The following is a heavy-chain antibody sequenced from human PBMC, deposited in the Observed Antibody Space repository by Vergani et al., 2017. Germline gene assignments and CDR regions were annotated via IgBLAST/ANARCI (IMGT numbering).Heavy chain of an antibody. J-gene: IGHJ3*02. D-gene: IGHD5-18*01. Sequence: EVQLVESGGGLVQPGGSLRLSCAASGFTFSNYWMSWVRQAPGKGLEWVANIKQDGSEKYYVDSVTGRFTISRDTAKNSLDLQMNSLRAEDTAVYYCARVGYSYGLDALDIWGQGPRVT. V-gene: IGHV3-7*03. CDR2: IKQDGSEK. CDR1: GFTFSNYW. CDR3: ARVGYSYGLDALDI.